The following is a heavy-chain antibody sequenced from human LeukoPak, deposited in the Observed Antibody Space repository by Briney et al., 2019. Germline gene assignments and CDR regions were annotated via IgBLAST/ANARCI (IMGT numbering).Heavy chain of an antibody. D-gene: IGHD5-18*01. J-gene: IGHJ3*02. CDR2: IYPGDSDT. CDR1: GYSFTSYW. V-gene: IGHV5-51*01. CDR3: ARQPVDTAMVTSAFDI. Sequence: GESLKISCKGSGYSFTSYWIAWVRQMPGKGLEWMGVIYPGDSDTRYSPSFQGQVTISADKSISTAYLQWSSLKASDTAMYYCARQPVDTAMVTSAFDIWGQGTMVTVSS.